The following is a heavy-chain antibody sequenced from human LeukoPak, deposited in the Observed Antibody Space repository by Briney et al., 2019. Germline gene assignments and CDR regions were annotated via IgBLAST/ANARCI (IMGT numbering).Heavy chain of an antibody. CDR2: VYHSGST. J-gene: IGHJ5*02. D-gene: IGHD2-2*01. Sequence: SETLSLTCAVSGYSITDGYYWGWIRQPPGKGPEYIGFVYHSGSTYYNPSLRRRVTVSVDTSKNQFSLNLTSVTAADTAVYFCARVVGSSSSKNWFDPWGQGTLVTVSS. CDR1: GYSITDGYY. V-gene: IGHV4-38-2*01. CDR3: ARVVGSSSSKNWFDP.